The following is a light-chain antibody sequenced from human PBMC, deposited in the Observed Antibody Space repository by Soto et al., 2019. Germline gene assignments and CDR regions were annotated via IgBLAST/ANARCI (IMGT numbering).Light chain of an antibody. Sequence: DIVMTQSPLSLPVTPGEPASISCRSSQSLLHSNGYNYLDWYLQKQGQSPQLLIYLGSNRASGVPDTFGCSGSGTDVTLKISRVEADDVGVYYCMQSRQTPLAFGQGTKVEIK. V-gene: IGKV2-28*01. CDR3: MQSRQTPLA. J-gene: IGKJ1*01. CDR2: LGS. CDR1: QSLLHSNGYNY.